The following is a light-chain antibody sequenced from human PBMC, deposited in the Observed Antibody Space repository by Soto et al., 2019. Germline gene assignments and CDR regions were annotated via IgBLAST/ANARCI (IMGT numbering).Light chain of an antibody. CDR1: QGIGST. CDR2: DSS. V-gene: IGKV3-15*01. Sequence: EIVLTQSPAALSVSPGERVTLSCRASQGIGSTLAWYQQKPGQTPRLLICDSSTRAIGIPTRFSGSRSGTEFTLTINGLQSEDFAVYYCQRYNNWPLTFGGGTKV. CDR3: QRYNNWPLT. J-gene: IGKJ4*01.